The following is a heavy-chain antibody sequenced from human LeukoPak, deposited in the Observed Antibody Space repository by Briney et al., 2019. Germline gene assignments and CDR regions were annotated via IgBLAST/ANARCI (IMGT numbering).Heavy chain of an antibody. CDR1: GYTFTSYY. V-gene: IGHV1-46*03. Sequence: ASVKVSCKACGYTFTSYYMHWVRQAPGQGLEWMGIINPSGGSTSYAQKFQGRVTMTRDTSTSTVYMELSSLRSEDTAVYYCAQTGCSSTSCYNPNWFDPWGQGTLVTVSS. CDR2: INPSGGST. D-gene: IGHD2-2*02. J-gene: IGHJ5*02. CDR3: AQTGCSSTSCYNPNWFDP.